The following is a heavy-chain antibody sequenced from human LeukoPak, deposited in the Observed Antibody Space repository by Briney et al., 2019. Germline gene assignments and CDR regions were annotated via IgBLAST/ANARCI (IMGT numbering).Heavy chain of an antibody. Sequence: GGSLRLSCVASGFTLSSYGMNWVRQAPGKGLEWVSSISSSSSYIYYADSVKGRFTISRDNDKKSLYLQMNSLRAEDTAVYYCARESYSGYDEGGYFDYWGQGTLVTVSS. CDR1: GFTLSSYG. V-gene: IGHV3-21*01. D-gene: IGHD5-12*01. J-gene: IGHJ4*02. CDR2: ISSSSSYI. CDR3: ARESYSGYDEGGYFDY.